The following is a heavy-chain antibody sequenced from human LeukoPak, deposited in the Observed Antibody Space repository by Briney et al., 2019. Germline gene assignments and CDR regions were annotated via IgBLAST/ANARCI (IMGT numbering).Heavy chain of an antibody. D-gene: IGHD2-2*01. CDR3: ATMTYQLLFCHVHYYMDV. CDR2: INHSGST. J-gene: IGHJ6*03. CDR1: GGSLSGYY. Sequence: SETLSLTCAVYGGSLSGYYWTWIREPPGQGLEWIGEINHSGSTNYNPSLKSRVTISLDTSKKQFSLKLASVTAADTAVYYCATMTYQLLFCHVHYYMDVWGKGTTVSVSS. V-gene: IGHV4-34*01.